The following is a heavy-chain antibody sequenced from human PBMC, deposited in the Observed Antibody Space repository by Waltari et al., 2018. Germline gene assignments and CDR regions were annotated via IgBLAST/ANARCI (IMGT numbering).Heavy chain of an antibody. V-gene: IGHV5-51*01. D-gene: IGHD2-2*03. CDR1: GYSFTSYW. Sequence: EVQLVQSGAEVKKPGESLKISCKGSGYSFTSYWIGWVRQMPGQGLEWLGSTSPGAAYTRYSTAFQGQVTISADKSIRTAHLQWSSLKASDTARYYGARWIKVNHPEPLDAFDIWGQGTMVTVSS. J-gene: IGHJ3*02. CDR2: TSPGAAYT. CDR3: ARWIKVNHPEPLDAFDI.